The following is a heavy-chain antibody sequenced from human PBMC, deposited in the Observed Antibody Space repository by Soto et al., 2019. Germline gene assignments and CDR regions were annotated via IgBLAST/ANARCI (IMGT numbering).Heavy chain of an antibody. CDR1: GGSISSYY. CDR2: IYYSGST. J-gene: IGHJ4*02. V-gene: IGHV4-59*01. D-gene: IGHD5-12*01. Sequence: PSETLSLTCTVSGGSISSYYWSWIRQPPGKGLEWIGYIYYSGSTNYNPSLKSRATISVDTSKSQFSLKLSSVTAADTAVYYCASRPSGYGPYFEYWGQGILVTVSS. CDR3: ASRPSGYGPYFEY.